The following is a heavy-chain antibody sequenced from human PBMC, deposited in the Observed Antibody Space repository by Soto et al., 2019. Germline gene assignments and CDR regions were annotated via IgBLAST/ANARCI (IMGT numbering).Heavy chain of an antibody. CDR1: GFTFSSYW. Sequence: GSLRLSCAASGFTFSSYWMHWVRQAPGKGPVWVSRINSDGSSTFYADSVKGRFTISRDNAKNTLYLQMNSLRAEDTAVYYCASSLLTPFDYWGQGTLVTVSS. J-gene: IGHJ4*02. CDR3: ASSLLTPFDY. CDR2: INSDGSST. D-gene: IGHD7-27*01. V-gene: IGHV3-74*01.